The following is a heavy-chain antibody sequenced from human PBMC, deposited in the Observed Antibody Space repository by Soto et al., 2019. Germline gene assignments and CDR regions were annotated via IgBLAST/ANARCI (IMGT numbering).Heavy chain of an antibody. V-gene: IGHV3-23*01. CDR3: AKRYFNVGSGPYGMDV. D-gene: IGHD3-22*01. CDR2: ISASGGST. Sequence: PGGSLRLSCAASGFSFSSYSMSWVRQAPGKGLEWVSAISASGGSTYYVDSVKGRFTISRDNSKNTLFLQMNSLRAEDTAVYYCAKRYFNVGSGPYGMDVWGQGTMVTVSS. J-gene: IGHJ6*02. CDR1: GFSFSSYS.